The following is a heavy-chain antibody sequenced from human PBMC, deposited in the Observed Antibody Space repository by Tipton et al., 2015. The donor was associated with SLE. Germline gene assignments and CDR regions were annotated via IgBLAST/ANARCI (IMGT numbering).Heavy chain of an antibody. V-gene: IGHV4-61*02. CDR2: IYVSGST. Sequence: TLSLTCTVSGSSISTGGYYWSWIRQPAGKGLEWIGRIYVSGSTNYNPSLKSRVTMSVDVSKNQFSLKLSSVTAADTAVYYCARDLRAIGDRFDPWGQGALVTVSS. CDR1: GSSISTGGYY. J-gene: IGHJ5*02. CDR3: ARDLRAIGDRFDP. D-gene: IGHD3-16*01.